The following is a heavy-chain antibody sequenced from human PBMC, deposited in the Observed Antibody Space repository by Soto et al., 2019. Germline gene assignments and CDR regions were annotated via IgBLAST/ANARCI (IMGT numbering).Heavy chain of an antibody. CDR2: MNPNSGNT. D-gene: IGHD2-2*02. CDR3: VRMGHHTL. CDR1: GYTCTSYD. V-gene: IGHV1-8*01. Sequence: ASVKVSCKASGYTCTSYDINWVRQATGQGLEWMGWMNPNSGNTGYTQKFQGRVTMTRTTSITTAYMELSSLTSEDTAVYYCVRMGHHTLWGQGTMVTVSS. J-gene: IGHJ3*01.